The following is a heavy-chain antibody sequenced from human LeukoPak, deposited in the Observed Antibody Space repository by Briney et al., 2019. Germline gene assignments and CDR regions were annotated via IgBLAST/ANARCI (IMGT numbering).Heavy chain of an antibody. V-gene: IGHV6-1*01. J-gene: IGHJ5*02. CDR2: TQYRSRWYN. Sequence: SQTLSLTCAISGDSVSSDSAAWNWIRLSPSRGLEWLGRTQYRSRWYNDYAVSVKSRIIINPDTSKNQFSLQLKSVTPDDTAVYYCARFTSSGSHDHWGQEPWSPSPQ. CDR1: GDSVSSDSAA. D-gene: IGHD3-10*01. CDR3: ARFTSSGSHDH.